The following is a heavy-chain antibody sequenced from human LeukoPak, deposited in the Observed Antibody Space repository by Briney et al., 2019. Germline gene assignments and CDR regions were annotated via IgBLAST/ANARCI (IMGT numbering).Heavy chain of an antibody. D-gene: IGHD5-24*01. CDR2: ISGNGGST. Sequence: GGSLRLSCAASGFTFSSYAMQWVRQAPEKRLEYVSAISGNGGSTYYANSVKGRFTMSRDNSGNTLYLQMGSLRPEDTAVYYCARDGKATNDYWGQGTLVTVSS. V-gene: IGHV3-64*01. CDR3: ARDGKATNDY. J-gene: IGHJ4*02. CDR1: GFTFSSYA.